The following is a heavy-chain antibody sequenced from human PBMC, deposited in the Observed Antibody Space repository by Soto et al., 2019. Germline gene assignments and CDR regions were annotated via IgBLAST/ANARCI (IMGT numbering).Heavy chain of an antibody. J-gene: IGHJ4*02. D-gene: IGHD6-19*01. CDR3: AKDEGAWYRSDY. Sequence: PGGSLRLSCAASGFNFSDYAMSWVRQAPGKGLEWVSGISGSSSSKYYSDSVKGRFTISRDNSKNTLYLQMNSLRAEDTAVFYCAKDEGAWYRSDYWGQGAQVTVLL. V-gene: IGHV3-23*01. CDR1: GFNFSDYA. CDR2: ISGSSSSK.